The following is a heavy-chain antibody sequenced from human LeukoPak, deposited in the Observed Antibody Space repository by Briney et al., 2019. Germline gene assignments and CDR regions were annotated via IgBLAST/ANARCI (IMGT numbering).Heavy chain of an antibody. CDR3: AKDSPDLAVASY. CDR2: IWFDGSQE. J-gene: IGHJ4*02. V-gene: IGHV3-33*06. D-gene: IGHD6-19*01. Sequence: GGSLRLSCAASGFTFTDHGMHWVRLAPGRGLEWVANIWFDGSQEYYGDTVKGRFTIFRDISKNTLYLQMNSLRAEDTAVYYCAKDSPDLAVASYWGQGTLVTVSS. CDR1: GFTFTDHG.